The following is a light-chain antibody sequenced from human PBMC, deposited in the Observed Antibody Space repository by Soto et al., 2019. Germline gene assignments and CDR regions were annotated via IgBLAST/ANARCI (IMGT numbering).Light chain of an antibody. CDR2: GAS. Sequence: AIRMTQSPSSLSASIGDTVTITCRASQDIGSVLAWYQQKPGTAPKVLISGASDLHGGVPSRFSGSGSRTDFTLTITHLQSEDFVTYYCEHYLNYPITFGQGTRL. V-gene: IGKV1-8*01. CDR1: QDIGSV. CDR3: EHYLNYPIT. J-gene: IGKJ5*01.